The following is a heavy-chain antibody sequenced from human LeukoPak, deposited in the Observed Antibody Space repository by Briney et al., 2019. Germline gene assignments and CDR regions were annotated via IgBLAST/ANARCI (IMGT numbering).Heavy chain of an antibody. D-gene: IGHD6-13*01. V-gene: IGHV3-13*01. J-gene: IGHJ4*02. CDR2: IGVAANT. CDR3: AKWKYSKSGIDDY. CDR1: GFTFSSYD. Sequence: GGSLRLSCAASGFTFSSYDMHWVRQATGKGLEWVSAIGVAANTFYSGSVKGRFTISRENAKNYLYLLMTSLRAEDTAVYYCAKWKYSKSGIDDYWGQGTLVTVSS.